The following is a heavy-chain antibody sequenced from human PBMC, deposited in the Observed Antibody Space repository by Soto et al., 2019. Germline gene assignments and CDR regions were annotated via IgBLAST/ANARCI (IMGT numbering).Heavy chain of an antibody. D-gene: IGHD1-1*01. J-gene: IGHJ3*02. V-gene: IGHV6-1*01. CDR2: TYYRSKWYN. CDR1: GDSVSSNSAA. CDR3: TTSFWNHDAFDI. Sequence: SQTLSLTCAISGDSVSSNSAAWNWIRQSPSRGLEWLGRTYYRSKWYNDYAVSVKSRITINPDTSKNQFSLQLNSVTPADTAVYYCTTSFWNHDAFDIWGQGTMVTVSS.